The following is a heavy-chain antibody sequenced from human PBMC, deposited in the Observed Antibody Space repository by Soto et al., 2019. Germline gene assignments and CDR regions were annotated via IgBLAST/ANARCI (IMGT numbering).Heavy chain of an antibody. CDR2: ISYDGSNK. V-gene: IGHV3-30*18. J-gene: IGHJ3*02. CDR1: GLTFSSCG. D-gene: IGHD3-3*01. CDR3: AKSEGPVLRFLEWPYDAFDI. Sequence: PGGSLRLSCAASGLTFSSCGMHWVRQAPGKGLEWVAVISYDGSNKYYADSVKGRFTISRDNSKNTLYLQMNSLRAEDTAVYYCAKSEGPVLRFLEWPYDAFDIWGQGTMVTVSS.